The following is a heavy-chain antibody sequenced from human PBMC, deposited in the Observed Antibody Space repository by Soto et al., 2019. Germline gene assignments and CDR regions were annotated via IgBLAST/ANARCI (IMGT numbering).Heavy chain of an antibody. J-gene: IGHJ6*02. CDR1: GYSFPDYY. V-gene: IGHV1-2*04. D-gene: IGHD2-8*01. Sequence: ASVNVSCKASGYSFPDYYIHWVRQAPGQGLEWLGRINPKSGGTSNAQNFQGWITMTSDRYISTVYMALTRLSSYDTAVYFCARGNSTDCSNGVCSFFYNHEMDVWGQGTTVTVSS. CDR2: INPKSGGT. CDR3: ARGNSTDCSNGVCSFFYNHEMDV.